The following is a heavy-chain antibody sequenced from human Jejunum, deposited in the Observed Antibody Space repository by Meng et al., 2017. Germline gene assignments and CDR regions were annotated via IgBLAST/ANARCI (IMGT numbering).Heavy chain of an antibody. J-gene: IGHJ4*02. V-gene: IGHV2-5*02. D-gene: IGHD3-10*01. Sequence: SGPTLVTPTQTVSLTCTFSGFSLTTTAASVGWFRQPPGKALEWLALIYWDDDKRYNPSLNSRLTITKDTSKNQVVLTMTNVDPVDTATYFCEHRRQQAGSYYFDYWGQGTLVTVSS. CDR3: EHRRQQAGSYYFDY. CDR2: IYWDDDK. CDR1: GFSLTTTAAS.